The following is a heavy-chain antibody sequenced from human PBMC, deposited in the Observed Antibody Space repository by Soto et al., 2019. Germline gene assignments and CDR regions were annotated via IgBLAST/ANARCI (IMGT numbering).Heavy chain of an antibody. D-gene: IGHD1-20*01. J-gene: IGHJ6*02. CDR3: ARGRVTGPRYYYGMDV. CDR2: ISAYNGNT. Sequence: SVKVACQGSGYPFTSYGINWVRQAPGRGLEWMGWISAYNGNTNYAQKLQGRVTMTTDTSTSTAYMELRSLRSDDTAVYYCARGRVTGPRYYYGMDVWGQGTTVTVSS. V-gene: IGHV1-18*04. CDR1: GYPFTSYG.